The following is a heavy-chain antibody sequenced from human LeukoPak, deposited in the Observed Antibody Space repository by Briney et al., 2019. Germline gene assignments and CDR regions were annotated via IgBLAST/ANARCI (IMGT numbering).Heavy chain of an antibody. CDR1: GPSISGSGYY. Sequence: PSETLSLTCTVSGPSISGSGYYWGGIRQPPGKGLEGFGSIYSSGSTYYNASLQSRVTISIETSKNQLSLRLNSVTAADRAMYYCAKSGGYGLIDYWGQGTLVTVSS. CDR2: IYSSGST. J-gene: IGHJ4*02. V-gene: IGHV4-39*01. D-gene: IGHD1-26*01. CDR3: AKSGGYGLIDY.